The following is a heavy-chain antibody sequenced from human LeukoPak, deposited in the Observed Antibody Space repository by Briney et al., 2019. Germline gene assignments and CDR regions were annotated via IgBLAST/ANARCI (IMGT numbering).Heavy chain of an antibody. CDR2: INPSGGST. D-gene: IGHD3-3*01. CDR1: GGTFSSYA. V-gene: IGHV1-46*01. Sequence: EASVKVSCKASGGTFSSYAISWVRQAPGQGLEWMGIINPSGGSTSYAQKFQGRVTMTRDTSTSTVYMELSSLRSEDTAVYYCARGTDTTYYDFWSGYQVMDVWGKGTTVTVSS. J-gene: IGHJ6*03. CDR3: ARGTDTTYYDFWSGYQVMDV.